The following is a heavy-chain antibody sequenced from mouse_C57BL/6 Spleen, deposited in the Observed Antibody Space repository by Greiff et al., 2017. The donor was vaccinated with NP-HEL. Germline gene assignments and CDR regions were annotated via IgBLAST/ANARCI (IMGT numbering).Heavy chain of an antibody. CDR1: GFTFSDYY. V-gene: IGHV5-16*01. CDR2: INYDGSST. Sequence: EVQLVESEGGLVQPGSSMKLSCTASGFTFSDYYMAWVRQVPEKGLEWVANINYDGSSTYYLDSLKSRFIISRDNAKNILYLQMSSLKSEDTATYYCARDRYDGSSYWYFDVWGTGTTVTVSS. CDR3: ARDRYDGSSYWYFDV. D-gene: IGHD1-1*01. J-gene: IGHJ1*03.